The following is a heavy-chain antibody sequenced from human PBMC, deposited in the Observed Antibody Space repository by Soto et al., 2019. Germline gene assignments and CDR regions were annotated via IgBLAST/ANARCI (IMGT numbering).Heavy chain of an antibody. CDR3: ARDGYEAYYYGMDV. CDR2: IIPILGIA. D-gene: IGHD3-3*01. J-gene: IGHJ6*02. CDR1: GGTFSSYT. Sequence: QVQLVQSGAEVKKPGSSVKVSCKASGGTFSSYTISWVRQAPGQGLEWMGRIIPILGIANYAQKFQGRVTITADKSTSTAYMELSSLRSEETAVYYCARDGYEAYYYGMDVWGQGTTVTVSS. V-gene: IGHV1-69*08.